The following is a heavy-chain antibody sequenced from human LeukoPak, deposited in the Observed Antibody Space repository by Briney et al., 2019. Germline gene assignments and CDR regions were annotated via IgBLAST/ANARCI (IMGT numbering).Heavy chain of an antibody. CDR1: GFTSSSYA. CDR3: AVIVVVPAAIWFDY. J-gene: IGHJ4*02. CDR2: ISYDGSNK. Sequence: GGSLRLSCAASGFTSSSYAMHWVRQAPGKGLEWVAVISYDGSNKYYADSVKGRFTISRDNSKNTLYLQMNSLRAEDTAVYYSAVIVVVPAAIWFDYWGQGTLVTVSS. D-gene: IGHD2-2*02. V-gene: IGHV3-30-3*01.